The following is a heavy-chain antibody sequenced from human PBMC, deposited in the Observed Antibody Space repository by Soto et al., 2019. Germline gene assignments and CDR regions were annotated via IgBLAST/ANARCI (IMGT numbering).Heavy chain of an antibody. CDR2: IYYSGST. CDR3: ARSLVATLYFDY. CDR1: GGSISSGGYY. J-gene: IGHJ4*02. D-gene: IGHD5-12*01. V-gene: IGHV4-31*03. Sequence: QVQLQESGPGLVKPSQTLSLTCTVSGGSISSGGYYWSWIRQHPGKGLEWIGYIYYSGSTYYNPSHKSRVTLSVDTPKNQFSLKLSSVTAADTAVYYCARSLVATLYFDYWGQGTLVTVSS.